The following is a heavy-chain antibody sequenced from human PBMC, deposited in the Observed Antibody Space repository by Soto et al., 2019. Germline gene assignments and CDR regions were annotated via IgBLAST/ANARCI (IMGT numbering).Heavy chain of an antibody. D-gene: IGHD5-12*01. CDR1: GGSISSYY. CDR3: ARSVQEMATIWAGVYYFDY. V-gene: IGHV4-4*07. CDR2: IYTSGST. Sequence: SETLSLTCTVSGGSISSYYWSWIRQPAGKGLEWIERIYTSGSTNYNPSLKSRVTMSVDTSKNQFSLKLSSVTAADTAVYYCARSVQEMATIWAGVYYFDYWGQGTLVTVSS. J-gene: IGHJ4*02.